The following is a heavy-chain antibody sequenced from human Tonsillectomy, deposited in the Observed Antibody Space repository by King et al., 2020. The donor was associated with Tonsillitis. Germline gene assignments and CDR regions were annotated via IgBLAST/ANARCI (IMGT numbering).Heavy chain of an antibody. Sequence: VQLQESGGGLVQPGGSLRLSCAASGFTFSRYAMNWVRQAPGEGLEWVASISGSGGSTHYADSVKGRFTVSRDNSKNTLFLQMSSLRAEDTAVYYCAKDIKGIAVTGSKGFYYYYMDVWGKGTTVTVAS. D-gene: IGHD6-19*01. CDR3: AKDIKGIAVTGSKGFYYYYMDV. J-gene: IGHJ6*03. CDR2: ISGSGGST. V-gene: IGHV3-23*01. CDR1: GFTFSRYA.